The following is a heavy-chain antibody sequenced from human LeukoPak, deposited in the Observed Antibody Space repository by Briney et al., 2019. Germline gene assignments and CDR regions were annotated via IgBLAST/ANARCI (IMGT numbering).Heavy chain of an antibody. CDR2: IYYSGST. CDR1: GGSISSYY. Sequence: PSETLSLTCTVSGGSISSYYWSWIRQPPGKGLEWIGYIYYSGSTNYNPSLKSRVTISVDTSKNQFSLKLSSVTAADTAVYYCARERYYDSSGYYYGMDVWGRGTPVTVSS. D-gene: IGHD3-22*01. CDR3: ARERYYDSSGYYYGMDV. J-gene: IGHJ6*02. V-gene: IGHV4-59*01.